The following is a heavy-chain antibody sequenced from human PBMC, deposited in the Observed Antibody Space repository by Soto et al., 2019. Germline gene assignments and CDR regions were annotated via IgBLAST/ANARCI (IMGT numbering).Heavy chain of an antibody. J-gene: IGHJ4*02. D-gene: IGHD1-1*01. V-gene: IGHV4-59*01. Sequence: SETLFLTCTVFGGSISCYWLSWLRQPPGKGLEWIGGICYIGSTNYNPSLKSRVTMSVDTAKNQISLILTSVTAADTAVYYCASYVQRASIDYWGQGTLVTVSS. CDR3: ASYVQRASIDY. CDR1: GGSISCYW. CDR2: ICYIGST.